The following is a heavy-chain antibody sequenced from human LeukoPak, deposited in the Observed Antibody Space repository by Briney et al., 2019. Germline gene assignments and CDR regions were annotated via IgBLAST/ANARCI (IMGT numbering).Heavy chain of an antibody. CDR3: ARTQGSIAARYFDY. Sequence: GGSLRLSCAASGFTFSDYYMSWIRQAPGKGLGWVSYISSSGSNIYYADSVKGRFTISRDNAKNSLYLQMNTLRAEDTAVYYCARTQGSIAARYFDYWGQGTLVTVSS. J-gene: IGHJ4*02. V-gene: IGHV3-11*01. D-gene: IGHD6-6*01. CDR1: GFTFSDYY. CDR2: ISSSGSNI.